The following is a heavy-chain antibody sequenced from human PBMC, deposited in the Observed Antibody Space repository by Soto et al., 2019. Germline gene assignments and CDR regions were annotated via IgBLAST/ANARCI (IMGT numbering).Heavy chain of an antibody. Sequence: PSETPSLPCTVSGGSISSGGFYWSWVRPHPGKGLEWIGYIYYSGSTYYNPSLKSRVTISVDTSKNQFSLKLSSVTAADTAVYYCARTYGDVHYYYYGMDVWGQGTTVTASS. CDR1: GGSISSGGFY. D-gene: IGHD4-17*01. CDR2: IYYSGST. CDR3: ARTYGDVHYYYYGMDV. J-gene: IGHJ6*02. V-gene: IGHV4-31*03.